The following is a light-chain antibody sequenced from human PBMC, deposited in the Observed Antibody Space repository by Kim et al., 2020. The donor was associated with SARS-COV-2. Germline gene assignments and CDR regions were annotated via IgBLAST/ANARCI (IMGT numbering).Light chain of an antibody. Sequence: GQRVTISCSGTSPNIGTNNVYWYQQLPGTAPKLLMFLNNQRPSGVPDRFAGSKSGSSASLAISGLRPEDEADYYCAAWDDSLTCRVFGGGTQLTVL. CDR2: LNN. V-gene: IGLV1-47*02. J-gene: IGLJ3*02. CDR3: AAWDDSLTCRV. CDR1: SPNIGTNN.